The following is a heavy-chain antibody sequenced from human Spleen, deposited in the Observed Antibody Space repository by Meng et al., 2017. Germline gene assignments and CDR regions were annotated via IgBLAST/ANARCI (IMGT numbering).Heavy chain of an antibody. V-gene: IGHV1-18*01. Sequence: QVQLVQSGAEVKKPGASVKVSCKASGYTYTHYQMDWVRQAPGQGLEWMGWIHPSGNANYAQKFQGRVTMTTDTSTTTAYMELRSLRSDDSGVYYCARGTPGRRYADYWGQGTLVTVSS. D-gene: IGHD3-10*01. CDR1: GYTYTHYQ. CDR2: IHPSGNA. J-gene: IGHJ4*02. CDR3: ARGTPGRRYADY.